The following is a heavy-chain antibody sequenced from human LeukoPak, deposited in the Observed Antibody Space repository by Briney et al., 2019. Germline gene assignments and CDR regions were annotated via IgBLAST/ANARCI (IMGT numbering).Heavy chain of an antibody. Sequence: GGSLRLSCAASGFTFSSYAMSWVRQAPGKGLEWVSAISGSGGSTYYADSVKGRFTISRDTSKNTLYLQMNSLRAEDTAVYYCAARGYSYGFDYWGQGTLVTVSS. D-gene: IGHD5-18*01. CDR1: GFTFSSYA. V-gene: IGHV3-23*01. J-gene: IGHJ4*02. CDR3: AARGYSYGFDY. CDR2: ISGSGGST.